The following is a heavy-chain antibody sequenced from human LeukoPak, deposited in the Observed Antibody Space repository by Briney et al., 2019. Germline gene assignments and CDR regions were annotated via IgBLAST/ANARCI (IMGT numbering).Heavy chain of an antibody. CDR1: GDSINTHY. J-gene: IGHJ5*02. D-gene: IGHD3-22*01. Sequence: SETLSLTCTVSGDSINTHYWSWIRQPPGKGLEWIGYIYYSGSTNYNPSLKSRVSISVDTSKNQFSLQLTSVTAADTAVYYCARDRRYYETNGSPLGWFDPWGRGTLVTVSS. CDR3: ARDRRYYETNGSPLGWFDP. CDR2: IYYSGST. V-gene: IGHV4-59*11.